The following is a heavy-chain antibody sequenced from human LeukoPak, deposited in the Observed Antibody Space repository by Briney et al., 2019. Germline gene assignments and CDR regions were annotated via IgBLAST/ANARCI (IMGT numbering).Heavy chain of an antibody. J-gene: IGHJ5*02. CDR1: GYTFTSYD. D-gene: IGHD2-2*01. CDR3: ARDAKSYQLPWFDP. V-gene: IGHV1-8*03. CDR2: MNPNSGNT. Sequence: ASVKVSCKASGYTFTSYDINWVRQATGQGLEWMGWMNPNSGNTGYAQKFQGRVTITRNTSISTAYMELSSLRSEDTAVYYCARDAKSYQLPWFDPWGQGTLVTVSS.